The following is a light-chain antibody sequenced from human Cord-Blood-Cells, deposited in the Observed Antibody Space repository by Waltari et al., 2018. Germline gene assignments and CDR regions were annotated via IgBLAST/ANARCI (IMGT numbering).Light chain of an antibody. CDR1: SSADGGYNY. CDR3: SSYTSSSTS. Sequence: QSALTHPASASGSPGQSLTISSTGTSSADGGYNYVSWSQQHPGKAPKLMLYEVSNRPSGVSNRFSGSKSGNTASLTISGLQAEDEADYYCSSYTSSSTSFGTGTKVTVL. CDR2: EVS. V-gene: IGLV2-14*01. J-gene: IGLJ1*01.